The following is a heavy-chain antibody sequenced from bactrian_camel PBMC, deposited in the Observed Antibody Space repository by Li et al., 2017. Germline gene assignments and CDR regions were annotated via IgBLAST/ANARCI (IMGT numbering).Heavy chain of an antibody. V-gene: IGHV3-3*01. CDR2: LCTGRMGRDATT. D-gene: IGHD4*01. CDR3: AAKKGRCQGRIGTMPLGWFQN. J-gene: IGHJ4*01. Sequence: HVQLVESGGASVQAGGSLRLSCLTSPDTLRTYYMGWFRQAPGKSREGVAALCTGRMGRDATTHYADSVKGRFTISLDNAKNTVYLQMTNLRPEDTATYYCAAKKGRCQGRIGTMPLGWFQNWGQGTQVTVS. CDR1: PDTLRTYY.